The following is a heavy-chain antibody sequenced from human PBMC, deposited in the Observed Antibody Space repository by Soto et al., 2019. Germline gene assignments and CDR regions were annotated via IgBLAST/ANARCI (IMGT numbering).Heavy chain of an antibody. V-gene: IGHV3-15*07. D-gene: IGHD6-13*01. CDR3: TTEGSSWPREY. Sequence: PGGSLRLSCAASGFTFSSYAMHWVRQAPGKGLEWVGRIKSKTDGGTTDYAAPVKGRFTISRDDSKNTLYLQMNSLKTEDTAVYYCTTEGSSWPREYWGQGTLVTVSS. CDR2: IKSKTDGGTT. J-gene: IGHJ4*02. CDR1: GFTFSSYA.